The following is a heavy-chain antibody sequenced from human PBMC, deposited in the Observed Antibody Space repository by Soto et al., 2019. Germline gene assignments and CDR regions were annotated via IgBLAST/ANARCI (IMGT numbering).Heavy chain of an antibody. CDR3: ARVWVPIEIYGDTLEWFDP. Sequence: PSETLSLTCTVSGGSISSYYWSWIRQPPGKGLEWIGYIYYSGSTYYNPSLKSRVTISVDTSKNQFSLKLSSVTAADTAVYYCARVWVPIEIYGDTLEWFDPWGQGTLVTVSS. V-gene: IGHV4-59*06. D-gene: IGHD4-17*01. J-gene: IGHJ5*02. CDR1: GGSISSYY. CDR2: IYYSGST.